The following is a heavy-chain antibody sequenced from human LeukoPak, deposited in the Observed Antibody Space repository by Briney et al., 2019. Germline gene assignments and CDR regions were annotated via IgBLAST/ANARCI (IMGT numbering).Heavy chain of an antibody. CDR3: AKGVSGYVPGY. CDR1: GFTFSTSA. V-gene: IGHV3-23*01. D-gene: IGHD6-25*01. CDR2: ISGSGAST. J-gene: IGHJ4*02. Sequence: GGSLRLSCAASGFTFSTSAMSWVRRAPGKGLEWVSAISGSGASTYYADSVKGRFTISRDNSKNTLYLQINSLRAEDTAVYHCAKGVSGYVPGYWGQGTLVTVSS.